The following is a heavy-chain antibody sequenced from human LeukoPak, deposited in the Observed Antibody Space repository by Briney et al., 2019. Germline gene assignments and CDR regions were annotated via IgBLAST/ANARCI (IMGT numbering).Heavy chain of an antibody. Sequence: GGSLRLSCAASGFTFSSYSMSWVRQAPGKGLEWVSGISCSGGDTYCADSVKVRFTISRDSSKNTLYLQINSLRAEDTALYYCRKTWGYSSSGNDYWGQGTLVTVSS. CDR1: GFTFSSYS. CDR3: RKTWGYSSSGNDY. D-gene: IGHD6-13*01. J-gene: IGHJ4*02. CDR2: ISCSGGDT. V-gene: IGHV3-23*01.